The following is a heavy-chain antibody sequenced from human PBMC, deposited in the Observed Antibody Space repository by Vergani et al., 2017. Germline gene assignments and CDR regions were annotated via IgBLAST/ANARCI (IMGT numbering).Heavy chain of an antibody. Sequence: QVQLQQWGAGLLKPSETLSLTFAVYGGSYSGYYWSWIRQPPGKGLEWIGEINHSGSTNYNPSLKSRVTISVDTSKNQFSLKLSSVTAADTAVYYCARAVGSWRLRPFDYWGQGTLVTVSS. CDR3: ARAVGSWRLRPFDY. J-gene: IGHJ4*02. CDR2: INHSGST. V-gene: IGHV4-34*01. D-gene: IGHD3-10*01. CDR1: GGSYSGYY.